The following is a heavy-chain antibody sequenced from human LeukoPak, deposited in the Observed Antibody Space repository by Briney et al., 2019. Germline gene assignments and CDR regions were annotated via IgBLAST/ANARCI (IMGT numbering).Heavy chain of an antibody. D-gene: IGHD3-10*01. V-gene: IGHV3-21*01. J-gene: IGHJ4*02. Sequence: GGSLRLSCAASGFTLSSYSMNWVREAPGKGVEWVSSISSSSSYIYYADSVKGRFTISRDNAKNSLYLQMNSLRAEDTAVYYCARGKVLLWFGESLDYWGQGTLVTVSS. CDR1: GFTLSSYS. CDR2: ISSSSSYI. CDR3: ARGKVLLWFGESLDY.